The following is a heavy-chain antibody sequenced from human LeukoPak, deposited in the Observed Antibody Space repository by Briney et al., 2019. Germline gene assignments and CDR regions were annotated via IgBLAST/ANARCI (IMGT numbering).Heavy chain of an antibody. Sequence: QPGGSLRLSCAASGFTFSSYAMHWVRQAPGKGLEWVAVISYDGSKKYYADSVKGRFTISRDNSKNTLYLQMNSLRAEDTAVYYCARDMNMYSGSYYNAFDIWGQGTMVTVSS. J-gene: IGHJ3*02. CDR1: GFTFSSYA. V-gene: IGHV3-30*04. CDR2: ISYDGSKK. CDR3: ARDMNMYSGSYYNAFDI. D-gene: IGHD1-26*01.